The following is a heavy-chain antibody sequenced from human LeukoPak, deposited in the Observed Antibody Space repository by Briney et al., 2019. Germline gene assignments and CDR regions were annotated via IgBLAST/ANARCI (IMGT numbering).Heavy chain of an antibody. CDR3: AKDRIAAAGTAGYYYYYYYMDV. Sequence: SVKVSCKASGGTFSSYAISWVRQAPGQGLEWMGGIIPIFGTANYAQKFQGRVTITADKSTSTAYMELSSLRSEDTAVYYCAKDRIAAAGTAGYYYYYYYMDVWGKGTTVTVSS. CDR1: GGTFSSYA. V-gene: IGHV1-69*06. CDR2: IIPIFGTA. J-gene: IGHJ6*03. D-gene: IGHD6-13*01.